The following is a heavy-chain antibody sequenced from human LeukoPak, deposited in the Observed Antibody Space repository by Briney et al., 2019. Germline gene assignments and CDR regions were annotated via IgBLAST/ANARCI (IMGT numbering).Heavy chain of an antibody. CDR1: GFAFNDYA. CDR3: AKDAQARLWLPRCSFDS. J-gene: IGHJ4*02. CDR2: LTGSGAGT. V-gene: IGHV3-23*01. Sequence: GGSLGLSCGASGFAFNDYAMGWVRQAPGKGLEWVSVLTGSGAGTYYADSVKGRFTISRDNSKNTLYLQMDSLRANDTAVYFCAKDAQARLWLPRCSFDSWGRGTLVTVSS. D-gene: IGHD6-19*01.